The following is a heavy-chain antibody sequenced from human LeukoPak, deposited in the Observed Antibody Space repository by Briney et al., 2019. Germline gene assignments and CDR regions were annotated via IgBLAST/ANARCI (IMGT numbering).Heavy chain of an antibody. CDR3: ARGLWGRNYEDWYFDL. D-gene: IGHD1-7*01. CDR2: INPSGVDT. CDR1: GNSFSSYY. J-gene: IGHJ2*01. V-gene: IGHV1-46*01. Sequence: GASVKVSCKASGNSFSSYYMHWARQAPGQGLEWMGIINPSGVDTNYAEKFQGRVTMTRDTSTNTVYIKLSSLRSEDTAVYYCARGLWGRNYEDWYFDLWGRGTLVTVSS.